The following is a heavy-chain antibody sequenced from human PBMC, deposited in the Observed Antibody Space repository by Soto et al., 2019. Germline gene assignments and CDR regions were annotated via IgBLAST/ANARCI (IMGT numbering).Heavy chain of an antibody. D-gene: IGHD6-19*01. CDR2: ISYDGSNK. V-gene: IGHV3-30-3*01. CDR1: GFTFSSYA. CDR3: ASGGPGYSLAVADYFDY. J-gene: IGHJ4*02. Sequence: QVQLVESGGGVVQPGRSLRLSCAASGFTFSSYAMHWVRQAPGKGLEWVAVISYDGSNKYYADSVKGRFTISRDNSKNTLYLQMKSLRAEDTAVYYCASGGPGYSLAVADYFDYWGQGTLVTVSS.